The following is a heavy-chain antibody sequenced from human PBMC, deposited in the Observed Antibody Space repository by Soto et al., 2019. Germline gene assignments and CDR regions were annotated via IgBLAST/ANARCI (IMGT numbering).Heavy chain of an antibody. V-gene: IGHV1-69*12. CDR2: IIPIFGTA. D-gene: IGHD2-15*01. Sequence: QVQLVQSGAEVKKPGSSVKVSCKASGGTFSSYAISWVRQAPGQGLEWMGGIIPIFGTANYAQKFQGGVTITADESTSTAYMELSSLRSEDTAVYYCAGGGYCSGGSCYSYYYYGMDVWGQGTTVTVSS. CDR3: AGGGYCSGGSCYSYYYYGMDV. J-gene: IGHJ6*02. CDR1: GGTFSSYA.